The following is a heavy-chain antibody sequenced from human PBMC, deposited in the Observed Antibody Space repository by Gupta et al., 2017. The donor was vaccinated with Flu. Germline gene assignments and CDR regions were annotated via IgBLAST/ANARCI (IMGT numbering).Heavy chain of an antibody. D-gene: IGHD4-17*01. V-gene: IGHV1-18*04. CDR1: GYSFIGYD. CDR2: IIPYNGNT. Sequence: QIQLVQSGAEVKKPGASVKVSCKVYGYSFIGYDINWVRQAPGQGLEWMGWIIPYNGNTNYAQRFQDRVTITEDTSTRTVYVEVRSLTSDDTAVYYCAKDGDYPLWYDSDHWGQGTRVTVSS. J-gene: IGHJ4*02. CDR3: AKDGDYPLWYDSDH.